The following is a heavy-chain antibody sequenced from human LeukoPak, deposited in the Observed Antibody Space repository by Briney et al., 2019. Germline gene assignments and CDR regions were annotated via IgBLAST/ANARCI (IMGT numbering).Heavy chain of an antibody. CDR3: ARKYCSSTSCYFPAFDI. Sequence: SETLSLTCAVSGYSISSGYYWGWIRQPPGKGLEWIGSIYHSGSSYYNPSLKSRVTISVDTSKNQFSLKLSSVTAADTVVYYCARKYCSSTSCYFPAFDIWGQGTMVTVSS. V-gene: IGHV4-38-2*01. D-gene: IGHD2-2*01. J-gene: IGHJ3*02. CDR1: GYSISSGYY. CDR2: IYHSGSS.